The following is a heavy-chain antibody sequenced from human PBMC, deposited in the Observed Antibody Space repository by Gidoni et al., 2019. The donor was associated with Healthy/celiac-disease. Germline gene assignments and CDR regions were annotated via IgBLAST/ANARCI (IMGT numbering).Heavy chain of an antibody. CDR2: INSDGSST. Sequence: EVQLVESGGGLVQPGGSLRLSCAASGFTFSSYWMHWVRQAPGKGLVWVSCINSDGSSTSYADSVKGRLTISRDNAKNTLYLQMNSLRAEDTAVYYCARDLGGYADYWGQGTLVTVSS. D-gene: IGHD5-12*01. J-gene: IGHJ4*02. CDR1: GFTFSSYW. V-gene: IGHV3-74*01. CDR3: ARDLGGYADY.